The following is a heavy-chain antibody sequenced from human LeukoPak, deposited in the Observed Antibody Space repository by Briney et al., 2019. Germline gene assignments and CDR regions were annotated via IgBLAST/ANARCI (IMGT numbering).Heavy chain of an antibody. Sequence: PGRSLRLSCAASGFTFDDYAMHWVRQAPGKGLEWVSGINWNGGRIVYADSVKGRFTISRDNAKNSLYLQMNSLRAEDMALYYCARGNYATGLNWGQGTLVTVSS. J-gene: IGHJ4*02. D-gene: IGHD3-10*01. V-gene: IGHV3-9*03. CDR3: ARGNYATGLN. CDR2: INWNGGRI. CDR1: GFTFDDYA.